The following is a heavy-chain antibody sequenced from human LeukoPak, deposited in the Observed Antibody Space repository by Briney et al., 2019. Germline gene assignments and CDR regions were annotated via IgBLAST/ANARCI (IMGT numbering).Heavy chain of an antibody. Sequence: ASVKLSCTSSGYTFTSYYMHWVRHAPGQGLEWMGIINPSCGSTSYAQQFQGRLTITRDTPTSTVYMELSSLRSDDRAVYYCARDTAVTTEIGPYYLDYWGKGTLVTVFS. CDR3: ARDTAVTTEIGPYYLDY. V-gene: IGHV1-46*01. CDR2: INPSCGST. CDR1: GYTFTSYY. D-gene: IGHD4-17*01. J-gene: IGHJ4*02.